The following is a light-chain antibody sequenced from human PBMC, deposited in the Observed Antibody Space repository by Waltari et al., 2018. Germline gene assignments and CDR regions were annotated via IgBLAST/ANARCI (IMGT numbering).Light chain of an antibody. CDR1: QNLDRL. V-gene: IGKV1-5*03. CDR3: QQYINYWT. CDR2: MAS. J-gene: IGKJ1*01. Sequence: GDKVTITCRASQNLDRLLAWYQQKPGKAPRLLIYMASNLESGVPSRFSGSGSGTEFTLTINSLQPDDFATYYCQQYINYWTFGQGTKVQ.